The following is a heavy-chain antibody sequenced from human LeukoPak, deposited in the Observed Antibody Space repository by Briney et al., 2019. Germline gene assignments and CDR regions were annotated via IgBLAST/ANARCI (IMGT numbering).Heavy chain of an antibody. V-gene: IGHV3-33*01. Sequence: GESLRLSCAASGFTFSSYGMHWVRQAPGKGLEWVAVMWNDDSNKYYADSVKGRFTISRDNSKNTLYLQMNSLRAEDTAVYYCARGGRAVVHTGFDYWGQGTLVT. CDR1: GFTFSSYG. J-gene: IGHJ4*02. CDR2: MWNDDSNK. CDR3: ARGGRAVVHTGFDY. D-gene: IGHD1-14*01.